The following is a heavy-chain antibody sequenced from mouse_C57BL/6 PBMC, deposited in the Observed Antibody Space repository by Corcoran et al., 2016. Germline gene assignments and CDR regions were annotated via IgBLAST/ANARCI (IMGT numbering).Heavy chain of an antibody. D-gene: IGHD2-12*01. J-gene: IGHJ4*01. CDR2: INTYSGVP. CDR1: GYTFTTYG. CDR3: ARYSVLNQGGGAMDY. Sequence: QIQLVQSGPELKKPGETVKISCKASGYTFTTYGMSWVKQAPGKGLKWMGWINTYSGVPTYAVDFKGRFAFYLETSASTAYLQINNLKNEDTATYFWARYSVLNQGGGAMDYWRRGTLVTGSA. V-gene: IGHV9-3*01.